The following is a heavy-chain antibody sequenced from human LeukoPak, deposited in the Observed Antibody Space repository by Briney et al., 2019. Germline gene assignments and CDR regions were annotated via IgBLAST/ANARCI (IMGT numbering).Heavy chain of an antibody. CDR2: IYPGDSDT. V-gene: IGHV5-51*01. J-gene: IGHJ5*02. CDR1: GYSFTSYW. D-gene: IGHD6-13*01. CDR3: ARHKQNPIYGSSWYPKGWFDP. Sequence: PGESLKISCKGSGYSFTSYWIAWVRQMPGKGLEWMGIIYPGDSDTRYSPSFQGQVTISADKSISTAYLQWSSLKASDTAMYYCARHKQNPIYGSSWYPKGWFDPWGQGTLVTVSS.